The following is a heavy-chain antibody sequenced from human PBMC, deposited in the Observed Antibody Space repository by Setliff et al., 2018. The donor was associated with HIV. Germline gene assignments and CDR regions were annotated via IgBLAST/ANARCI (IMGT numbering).Heavy chain of an antibody. D-gene: IGHD2-15*01. CDR2: INPSVGGT. V-gene: IGHV1-46*01. Sequence: ASVKVSCKAPGYNFTSYYIHWVRQTPGQGLEWMGMINPSVGGTSYAKKFQDRVTMTRDTSTSTFFMVLNSLRSEDSAVFYCARDKGYCHGVTCDEAFDVWGQGTMVTVSS. CDR3: ARDKGYCHGVTCDEAFDV. CDR1: GYNFTSYY. J-gene: IGHJ3*01.